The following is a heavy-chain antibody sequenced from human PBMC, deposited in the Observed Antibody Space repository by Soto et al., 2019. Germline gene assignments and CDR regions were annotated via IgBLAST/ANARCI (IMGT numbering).Heavy chain of an antibody. Sequence: GASVKVSCKASGYTFTDYYMHWVRQAPGQGLEWMGWISAYNGNTNYAQKLQGRVTMTTDTSTSTAYMELRSLRSDDTAVYYCARVPSSSWYYTSFDAWGQETLVTVSS. D-gene: IGHD6-13*01. V-gene: IGHV1-18*04. CDR1: GYTFTDYY. CDR3: ARVPSSSWYYTSFDA. J-gene: IGHJ4*02. CDR2: ISAYNGNT.